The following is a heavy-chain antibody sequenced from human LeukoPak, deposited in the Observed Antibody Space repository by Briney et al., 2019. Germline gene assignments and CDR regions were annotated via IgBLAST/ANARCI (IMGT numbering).Heavy chain of an antibody. V-gene: IGHV3-21*06. CDR2: ISGSGIYM. J-gene: IGHJ4*02. D-gene: IGHD6-6*01. Sequence: GGSLRLSCVASGFSFSSYTMNWVRQAPGKGQEWVSSISGSGIYMYYADSVKGRFTIFRDNAENSLYLQMDSLGVEDTAVYYCARDLGGYSSSSTGYWGQGTLVTVSS. CDR3: ARDLGGYSSSSTGY. CDR1: GFSFSSYT.